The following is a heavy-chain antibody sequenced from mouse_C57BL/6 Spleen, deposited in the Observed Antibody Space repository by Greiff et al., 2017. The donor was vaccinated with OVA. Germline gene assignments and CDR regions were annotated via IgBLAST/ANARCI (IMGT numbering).Heavy chain of an antibody. CDR2: INPNNGGT. CDR3: ARSAPYCNYDY. V-gene: IGHV1-26*01. Sequence: VQLQQSGPELVKPGASVKISCKASGYTFTDYYMNWVKQSHGKSLEWIGDINPNNGGTSYNQKFKGKATLTVDKSSSTAYMELRSLTSEDSAVYYCARSAPYCNYDYWGQGTTLTVSS. D-gene: IGHD1-1*01. CDR1: GYTFTDYY. J-gene: IGHJ2*01.